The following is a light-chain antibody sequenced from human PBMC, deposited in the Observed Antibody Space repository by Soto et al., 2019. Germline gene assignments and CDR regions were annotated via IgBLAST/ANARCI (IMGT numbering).Light chain of an antibody. CDR1: QSVNIY. CDR3: QQYNKWPQT. V-gene: IGKV3-15*01. J-gene: IGKJ1*01. Sequence: EIVMTQSPATLSVSPGERATLSCRASQSVNIYLAWYQQKPGQAPRLLIYGASTRATGVPARFSGSGSGTDVTLTISSLQPEDLAVYHCQQYNKWPQTFGQGTKVDIK. CDR2: GAS.